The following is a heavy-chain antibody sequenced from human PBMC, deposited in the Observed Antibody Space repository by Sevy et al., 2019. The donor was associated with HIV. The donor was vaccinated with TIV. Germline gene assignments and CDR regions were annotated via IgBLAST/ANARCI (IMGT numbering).Heavy chain of an antibody. V-gene: IGHV3-13*01. J-gene: IGHJ6*02. CDR1: GFTFSSYD. CDR3: ARELPASIYGMDV. D-gene: IGHD2-2*02. CDR2: IGTAGDT. Sequence: GGSLRLSCAASGFTFSSYDIHWVRQPTGKGLEWVSGIGTAGDTYYPGSVKGRFTISRENAKNSLYLQLHSLRAGDTAVYYCARELPASIYGMDVWGQGTTVTVSS.